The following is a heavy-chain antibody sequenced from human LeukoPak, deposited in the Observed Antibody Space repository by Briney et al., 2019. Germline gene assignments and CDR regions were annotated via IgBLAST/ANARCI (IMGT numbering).Heavy chain of an antibody. Sequence: GASVKVSCKASGYTFTSYYIHWVRQAPGQGLEWVGVIHPPDGSTTYAQKFQGRVTITADKSTSTAYMELSSLRSEDTAVYYCARDYYDSSGYFGGDWGQGTLVTVSS. J-gene: IGHJ4*02. CDR1: GYTFTSYY. CDR3: ARDYYDSSGYFGGD. D-gene: IGHD3-22*01. V-gene: IGHV1-46*01. CDR2: IHPPDGST.